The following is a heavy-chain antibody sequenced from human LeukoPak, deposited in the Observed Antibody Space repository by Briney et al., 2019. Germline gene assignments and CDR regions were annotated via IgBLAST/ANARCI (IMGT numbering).Heavy chain of an antibody. CDR3: ARAYAPALSGYVPYWFDP. J-gene: IGHJ5*02. D-gene: IGHD5-12*01. Sequence: GGSLRLSCAASGFTFSSYAMHWVRQAPGKGLEYVSAISSNGGSTYYANSVKGRFTISRDNSKNTLYLQMGSLRAEDMAVYYCARAYAPALSGYVPYWFDPWGQGTLVTVSS. CDR2: ISSNGGST. V-gene: IGHV3-64*01. CDR1: GFTFSSYA.